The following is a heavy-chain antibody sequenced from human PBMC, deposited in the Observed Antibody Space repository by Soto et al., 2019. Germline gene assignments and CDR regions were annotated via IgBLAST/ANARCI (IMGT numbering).Heavy chain of an antibody. CDR2: ISGSSTYI. V-gene: IGHV3-21*01. Sequence: PGGSLRLSCAGSGFILSNYTMNWVRQAPGKGLEWVSSISGSSTYIYYADSVKGRFTISRDNAKNTLYLQMNSLRAEDTAVYYCARDSAAFITGTTFDYWGQGTLVTVSS. CDR1: GFILSNYT. D-gene: IGHD1-20*01. J-gene: IGHJ4*02. CDR3: ARDSAAFITGTTFDY.